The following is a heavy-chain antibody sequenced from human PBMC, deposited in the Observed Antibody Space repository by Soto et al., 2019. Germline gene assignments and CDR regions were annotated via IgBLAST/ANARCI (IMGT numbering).Heavy chain of an antibody. D-gene: IGHD5-12*01. CDR1: GFSLTTNGMG. Sequence: QITVKESGLTLVKPTQTLTLTCTFSGFSLTTNGMGVGWIRQSPGKALEWLALVYWDDDKRYSPSLRSRRTITQATSKNQVHLTMTNTDPVDTAPNDWGRLTRGVYDWCRLWEKFDCWGQGTLVTVSS. CDR2: VYWDDDK. V-gene: IGHV2-5*02. CDR3: GRLTRGVYDWCRLWEKFDC. J-gene: IGHJ4*02.